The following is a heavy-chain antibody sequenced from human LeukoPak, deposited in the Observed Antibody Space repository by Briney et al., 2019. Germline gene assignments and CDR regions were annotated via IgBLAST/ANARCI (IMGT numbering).Heavy chain of an antibody. CDR2: IKQDGSEK. J-gene: IGHJ4*02. Sequence: PGGSLRLSCAASGFTFGSFAMSWVRQAPGKGLEWVANIKQDGSEKYYVDSVKGRFTISRDNAKNSLYLQMNSLRAEDTAVYYCARDHIVVVTAIVDYFDYWGQGTLVTVSS. D-gene: IGHD2-21*02. CDR1: GFTFGSFA. CDR3: ARDHIVVVTAIVDYFDY. V-gene: IGHV3-7*01.